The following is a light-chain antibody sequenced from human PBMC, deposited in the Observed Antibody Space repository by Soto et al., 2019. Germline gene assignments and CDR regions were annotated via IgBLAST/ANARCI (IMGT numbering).Light chain of an antibody. Sequence: DIVMTQSPLSLPVTPGEPASISCRSTESLVHTNGFHYLDWYLQKPGQSPQLLISLGSRRASGVPVRFSGSGSGTDFTLRISRVEADDVGVYYCMQALQTPYTFGQGTKLEIK. V-gene: IGKV2-28*01. CDR2: LGS. CDR3: MQALQTPYT. J-gene: IGKJ2*01. CDR1: ESLVHTNGFHY.